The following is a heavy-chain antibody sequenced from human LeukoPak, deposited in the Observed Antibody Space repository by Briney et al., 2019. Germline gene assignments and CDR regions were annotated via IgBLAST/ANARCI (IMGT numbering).Heavy chain of an antibody. J-gene: IGHJ4*02. Sequence: SVKVSCKASGYTFTGYYMHWVRQAPGQGLEWMGGIIPIFGTANYAQKFQGRVTITADKSTSTAYMELSSLRSEDTAVYYCARFAVHRRITVPGQFGLDYWGQGTLVSVSS. CDR2: IIPIFGTA. V-gene: IGHV1-69*06. CDR3: ARFAVHRRITVPGQFGLDY. CDR1: GYTFTGYY. D-gene: IGHD6-19*01.